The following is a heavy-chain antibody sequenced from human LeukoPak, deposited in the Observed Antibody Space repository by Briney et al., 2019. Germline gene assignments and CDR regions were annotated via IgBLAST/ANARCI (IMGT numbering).Heavy chain of an antibody. CDR1: GFTFSSYG. D-gene: IGHD3-10*01. Sequence: PGGSLRLSCAASGFTFSSYGMHWVRQARGKGVEGGAVISYDGSNKYYADSVKGRFTISRDNSKNTLYLQMNSLRAEDTAVYYCAKERDTMVRVFDYWGQGTLVTVSS. J-gene: IGHJ4*02. CDR2: ISYDGSNK. CDR3: AKERDTMVRVFDY. V-gene: IGHV3-30*18.